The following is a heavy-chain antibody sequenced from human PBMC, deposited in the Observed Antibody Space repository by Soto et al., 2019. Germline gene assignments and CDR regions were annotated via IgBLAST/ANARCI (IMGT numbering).Heavy chain of an antibody. J-gene: IGHJ5*02. CDR3: AKGSSRDVYS. D-gene: IGHD2-2*01. CDR1: GFTFTNYV. Sequence: EVQLLESGGDLVQPGGSLRLSCAASGFTFTNYVMTWVRQAPGKGLEWVSSITGDGYTTFYADSVKGRFTISRDNPKNTLFLQLNSRRAEDTAIYYCAKGSSRDVYSWGQGTLVTVSS. CDR2: ITGDGYTT. V-gene: IGHV3-23*01.